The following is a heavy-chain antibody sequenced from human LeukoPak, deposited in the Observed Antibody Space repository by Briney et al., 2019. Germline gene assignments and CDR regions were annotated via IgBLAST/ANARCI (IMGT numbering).Heavy chain of an antibody. J-gene: IGHJ4*02. CDR2: ISSNGDNT. V-gene: IGHV3-64D*06. CDR3: VRGTGY. Sequence: GGSLRLSCSVSGFTFSTYVMHWVRQAPGKGLEYVSAISSNGDNTYYADSVKGRFTISRDNSKNTLYLQTSSLRADDTAVYYCVRGTGYWGQGTLVTVPS. CDR1: GFTFSTYV.